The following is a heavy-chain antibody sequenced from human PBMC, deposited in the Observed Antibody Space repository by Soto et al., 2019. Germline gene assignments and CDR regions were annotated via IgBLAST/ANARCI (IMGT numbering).Heavy chain of an antibody. D-gene: IGHD3-16*01. J-gene: IGHJ4*02. CDR1: GFTFSSYA. CDR2: NSGSGGST. CDR3: AKDLTAYDYIWGSADYFDY. V-gene: IGHV3-23*01. Sequence: EVQLLESGGGLVQPGGSLRLSCAASGFTFSSYAMSWVRQAPGKGLEWVSANSGSGGSTYYADSVKGRFTISRDNSKNTLYLQMNSLRAEDTAVYYCAKDLTAYDYIWGSADYFDYWGQGTLVTVSS.